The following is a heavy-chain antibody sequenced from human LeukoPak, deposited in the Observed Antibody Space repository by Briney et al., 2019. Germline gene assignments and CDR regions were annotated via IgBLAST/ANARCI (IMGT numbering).Heavy chain of an antibody. Sequence: PGGSLRLSCAASGFTFSSYSMNWVRQAPGKGLEWVSGISWNSGNIGYADSVKGRFTISRDNAKNSLYLQMNSLRAEGTALYYCAKIAATGYSYYGMDVWGQGTTVTVSS. CDR1: GFTFSSYS. D-gene: IGHD6-13*01. CDR3: AKIAATGYSYYGMDV. J-gene: IGHJ6*02. CDR2: ISWNSGNI. V-gene: IGHV3-9*01.